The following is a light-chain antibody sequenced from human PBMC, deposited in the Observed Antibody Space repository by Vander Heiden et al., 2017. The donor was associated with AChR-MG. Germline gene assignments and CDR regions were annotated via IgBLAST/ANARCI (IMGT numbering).Light chain of an antibody. Sequence: DIVMTQSPLSLPVTPGEPASISCRSSQSLLHSNGYNYLDWYLQKPGQSPQLLIYWGSNRASGVPDRFSGRGSGTDFTLKISRVEAEDVGVYYCRQALQTRFTFGPGTKVDIK. V-gene: IGKV2-28*01. CDR1: QSLLHSNGYNY. CDR3: RQALQTRFT. CDR2: WGS. J-gene: IGKJ3*01.